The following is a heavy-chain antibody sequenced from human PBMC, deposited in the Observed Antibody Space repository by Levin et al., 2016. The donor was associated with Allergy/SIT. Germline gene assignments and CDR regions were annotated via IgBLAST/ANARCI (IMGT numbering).Heavy chain of an antibody. V-gene: IGHV4-39*01. J-gene: IGHJ4*02. CDR3: ASQYTPFIPVDY. D-gene: IGHD2-21*01. Sequence: SETLSLTCTVSGGSISNSIYYWGWIRQPPGKGLEWIGSIYYTGSTYYNPSLKSRVTISVDTSKNQFSLKLSSVTAADTAVYYCASQYTPFIPVDYWGQGTLVTVSS. CDR2: IYYTGST. CDR1: GGSISNSIYY.